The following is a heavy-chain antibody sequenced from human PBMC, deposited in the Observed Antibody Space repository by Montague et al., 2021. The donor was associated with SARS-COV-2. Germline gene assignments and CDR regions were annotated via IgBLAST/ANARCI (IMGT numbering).Heavy chain of an antibody. CDR2: IYSGGST. J-gene: IGHJ4*02. Sequence: SLRLSCAASGFTVSSNYMSWVRQAPGKGLEWDSVIYSGGSTYHADSVKGRFTISRDNSKNTLYLQMNSLGAEDTAVYYCARGYYDSSGYYATVGVHWGQGTLVTVSS. CDR3: ARGYYDSSGYYATVGVH. V-gene: IGHV3-66*01. D-gene: IGHD3-22*01. CDR1: GFTVSSNY.